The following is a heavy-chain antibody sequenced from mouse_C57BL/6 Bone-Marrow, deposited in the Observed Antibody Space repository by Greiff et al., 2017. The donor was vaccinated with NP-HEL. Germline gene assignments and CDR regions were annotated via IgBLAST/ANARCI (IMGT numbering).Heavy chain of an antibody. CDR3: ARSRITTASWFAY. J-gene: IGHJ3*01. CDR2: IDPEDGET. V-gene: IGHV14-2*01. Sequence: EVKLVESGAELVKPGASVKLSCTASGFNIKDYYMHWVKQRTEQGLEWIGRIDPEDGETKYAPKFQGKATITADTSSNTAYLQLSSLTSEDTAVYYCARSRITTASWFAYWGQGTLVTVSA. D-gene: IGHD1-2*01. CDR1: GFNIKDYY.